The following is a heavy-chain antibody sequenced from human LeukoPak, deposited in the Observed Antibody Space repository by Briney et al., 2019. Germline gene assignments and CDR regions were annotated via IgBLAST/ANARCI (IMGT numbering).Heavy chain of an antibody. CDR2: MNPNSGNT. D-gene: IGHD1-14*01. CDR3: AINLPTNRRFQY. J-gene: IGHJ1*01. Sequence: ASVKVSCKASGYTFTCYDINWVRQATGQGLEWMGWMNPNSGNTGYAQKFQGRVTMTRNTSISTAYMELSSLRSEDTAVYYCAINLPTNRRFQYWGQGTLVTVSS. V-gene: IGHV1-8*01. CDR1: GYTFTCYD.